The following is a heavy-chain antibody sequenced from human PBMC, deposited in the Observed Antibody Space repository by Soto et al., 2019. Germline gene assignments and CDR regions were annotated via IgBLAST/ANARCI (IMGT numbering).Heavy chain of an antibody. CDR2: IYPGDSDT. Sequence: GESLKISCKGSGYSFTSYWIGWVRQMPGKGLEWMGIIYPGDSDTRYSPSFQGQVTISADKSISTAYLQWSSLKASDTAMYYCAGGGVRGVITRTRDYYGMDVWGQGTTITVSS. D-gene: IGHD3-10*01. V-gene: IGHV5-51*01. CDR3: AGGGVRGVITRTRDYYGMDV. J-gene: IGHJ6*02. CDR1: GYSFTSYW.